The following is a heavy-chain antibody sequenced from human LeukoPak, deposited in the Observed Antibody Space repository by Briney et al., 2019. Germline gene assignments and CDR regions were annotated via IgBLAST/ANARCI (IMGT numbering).Heavy chain of an antibody. CDR2: INPNSGGT. CDR1: GYTFTGYY. Sequence: GASVKVSCKASGYTFTGYYMHWVRQAPGQGLEWMGRINPNSGGTNYAQKFQGRVTMTRNTSIRTAYMELSRPRSDDTAVYYCARHSLAQWLAPPFDYWGQGTLVTVSS. D-gene: IGHD6-19*01. V-gene: IGHV1-2*06. J-gene: IGHJ4*02. CDR3: ARHSLAQWLAPPFDY.